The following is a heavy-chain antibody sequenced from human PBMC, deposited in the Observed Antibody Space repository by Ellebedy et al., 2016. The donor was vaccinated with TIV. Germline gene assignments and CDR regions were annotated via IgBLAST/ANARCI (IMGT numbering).Heavy chain of an antibody. V-gene: IGHV3-15*01. CDR2: IKSKSDGGAA. D-gene: IGHD3-10*01. J-gene: IGHJ4*02. Sequence: GESLKISCGVSGFTFTRAWMNWVRQVPGKGLEWVGRIKSKSDGGAADYVAPVKGRFTVSRDDSKNTVYLQMNSLKIDDTAMYYCTILSYYGSGSGSHAHWGQGTLVTVSS. CDR3: TILSYYGSGSGSHAH. CDR1: GFTFTRAW.